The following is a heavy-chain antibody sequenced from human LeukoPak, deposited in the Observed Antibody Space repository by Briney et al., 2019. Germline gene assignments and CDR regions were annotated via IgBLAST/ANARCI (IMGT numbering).Heavy chain of an antibody. CDR2: LYHSGAA. V-gene: IGHV4-59*08. CDR3: ARLGKTYYMDV. J-gene: IGHJ6*03. Sequence: SETLSLTCTVSGDSISNYYWTWIRQTPGKGLEWIGNLYHSGAADYNPSLKTRATTSVDTSKDQFSLSLRPSTAADTAVYFCARLGKTYYMDVWGTGTTVTVSS. D-gene: IGHD1/OR15-1a*01. CDR1: GDSISNYY.